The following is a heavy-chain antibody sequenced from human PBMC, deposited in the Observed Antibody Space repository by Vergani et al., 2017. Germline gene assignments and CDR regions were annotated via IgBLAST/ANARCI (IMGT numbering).Heavy chain of an antibody. CDR3: ADRYGDDGFSPF. CDR1: GFTFTAHG. D-gene: IGHD3/OR15-3a*01. J-gene: IGHJ4*02. Sequence: EVQLLESGGGSAQPGESLRLSCVASGFTFTAHGLHWVRQAPGKGLEWVSGISGQNFRTHYADSVKGRFTISRDDSKNTVYLPINSLRAEDTAFYYCADRYGDDGFSPFWGQGTLVTVSS. V-gene: IGHV3-23*01. CDR2: ISGQNFRT.